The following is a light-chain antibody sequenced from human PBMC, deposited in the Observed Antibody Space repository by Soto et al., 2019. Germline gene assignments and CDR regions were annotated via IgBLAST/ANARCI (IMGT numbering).Light chain of an antibody. J-gene: IGKJ1*01. CDR3: QQSFNTPRT. CDR2: AAS. V-gene: IGKV1-39*01. Sequence: DIQMTQSPSSLSSSVGDRVTITCRASQIINFYLNWYQQKPGRAPKLLISAASTLQSGVPSRFSGSGSGTDFTLAISSLQPEDFAVYYCQQSFNTPRTFGQGTKLEI. CDR1: QIINFY.